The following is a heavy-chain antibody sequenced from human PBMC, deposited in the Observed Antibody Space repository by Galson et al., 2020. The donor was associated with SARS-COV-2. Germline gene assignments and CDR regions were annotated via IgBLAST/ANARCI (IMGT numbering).Heavy chain of an antibody. CDR2: ISPGDSET. J-gene: IGHJ3*01. V-gene: IGHV5-51*01. CDR3: ATSLSGSGTRWDSFNL. CDR1: GSTFSRYW. D-gene: IGHD3-10*01. Sequence: GESLKISCTGSGSTFSRYWIGWVRQMPGKGLEWMGIISPGDSETIYSPSFQGQVTISADRSITTAYLQWNSLKASDTAMYYCATSLSGSGTRWDSFNLWGQGTMVTVSS.